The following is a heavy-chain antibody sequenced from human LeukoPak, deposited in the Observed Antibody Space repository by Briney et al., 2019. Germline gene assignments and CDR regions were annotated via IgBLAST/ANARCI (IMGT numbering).Heavy chain of an antibody. CDR2: ISAYNGNT. Sequence: ASVKVSCKASGYTFTSYGISWVRQAPGQGLEWMGWISAYNGNTNYAQELQGRVTMTTDTSTSTAYMELRSLRSDDTAVYYCASHYCSSTSCYADYGMDVWGKGTTVTVSS. CDR1: GYTFTSYG. D-gene: IGHD2-2*01. V-gene: IGHV1-18*04. J-gene: IGHJ6*04. CDR3: ASHYCSSTSCYADYGMDV.